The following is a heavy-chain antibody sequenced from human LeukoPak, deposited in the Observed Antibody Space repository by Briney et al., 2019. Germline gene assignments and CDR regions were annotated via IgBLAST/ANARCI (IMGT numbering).Heavy chain of an antibody. Sequence: SETLSLTCSVSGGSISSSSDCWDWIRQPPGKGLEWIGEINHSGSTNYNPSLKSRVTISVDTSKNQFSLKLSSVTAADTAVYYCARGREGVVPAHNWFDPWGQGTLVTVSS. CDR3: ARGREGVVPAHNWFDP. V-gene: IGHV4-39*07. CDR2: INHSGST. J-gene: IGHJ5*02. D-gene: IGHD2-2*01. CDR1: GGSISSSSDC.